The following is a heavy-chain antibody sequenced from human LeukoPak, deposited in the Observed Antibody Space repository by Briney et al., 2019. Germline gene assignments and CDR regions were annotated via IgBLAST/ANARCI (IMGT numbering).Heavy chain of an antibody. CDR3: ARTLGDY. V-gene: IGHV3-30*03. CDR2: ISYDGSNK. CDR1: GFTFSSYG. Sequence: GGSLRLSCAASGFTFSSYGMHWVRQAPGKGLEWVAVISYDGSNKYYADSVKGRFTISRDNSKNTLYLQMNSLRAEDTAVYYCARTLGDYWGQGTLVTVSS. J-gene: IGHJ4*02.